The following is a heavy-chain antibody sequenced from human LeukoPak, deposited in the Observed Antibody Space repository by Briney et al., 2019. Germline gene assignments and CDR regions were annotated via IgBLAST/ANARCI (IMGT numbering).Heavy chain of an antibody. CDR3: ARDGTIYDFWSGYYYYYMDV. J-gene: IGHJ6*03. CDR1: GFTFSSYS. D-gene: IGHD3-3*01. Sequence: PGGSLRLSCAASGFTFSSYSMNRVRQAPGKGLEWVSSISSSSSYIYYADSVKGRFTISRDNAKNSLYLQMNSLRAEDTAVYYCARDGTIYDFWSGYYYYYMDVWGKGTTVTVSS. V-gene: IGHV3-21*01. CDR2: ISSSSSYI.